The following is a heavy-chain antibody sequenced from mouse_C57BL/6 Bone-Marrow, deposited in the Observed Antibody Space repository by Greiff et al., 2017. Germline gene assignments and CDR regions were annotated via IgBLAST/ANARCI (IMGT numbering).Heavy chain of an antibody. CDR2: INPSNGGT. CDR3: ARAEGTTLYYYAMDY. CDR1: GYTFTSYW. D-gene: IGHD5-5*01. J-gene: IGHJ4*01. V-gene: IGHV1-53*01. Sequence: VQLQQPGTELVKPGASVKLSCKASGYTFTSYWMHWVKQRPGQGLEWIGNINPSNGGTNYNEKFKSKATLTVDKSSSTAYMQLSSLTSEDSAVYYCARAEGTTLYYYAMDYWGQGTSVTVSS.